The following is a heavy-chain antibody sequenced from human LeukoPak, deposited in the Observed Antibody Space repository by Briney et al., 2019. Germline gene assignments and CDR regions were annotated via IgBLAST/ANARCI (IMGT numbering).Heavy chain of an antibody. CDR2: IKQDGSEK. Sequence: GGSLRLSCAAAGFSFSSYWMSWVRQAPGKGLEWVANIKQDGSEKYYVDSVKGRFTISRDNAKNSLYLQMNSLRAEDTAVYYCARDALGAINYDYWGQGTLVTVSS. J-gene: IGHJ4*02. CDR3: ARDALGAINYDY. V-gene: IGHV3-7*01. CDR1: GFSFSSYW. D-gene: IGHD3-16*01.